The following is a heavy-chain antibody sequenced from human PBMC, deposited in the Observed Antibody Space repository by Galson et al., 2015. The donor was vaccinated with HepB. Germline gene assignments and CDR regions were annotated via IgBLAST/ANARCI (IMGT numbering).Heavy chain of an antibody. Sequence: PLRLSCAASGFTFSSYWMIWVRQAPGKGLEWVANIKQDGSEKYYVDSVKGRFTISRDNAKNSLFLQMNSLRAEDTAVYYCAREGDSGSYATVRSDFDYWGQGTLVTVSS. V-gene: IGHV3-7*03. CDR1: GFTFSSYW. CDR3: AREGDSGSYATVRSDFDY. J-gene: IGHJ4*02. CDR2: IKQDGSEK. D-gene: IGHD1-26*01.